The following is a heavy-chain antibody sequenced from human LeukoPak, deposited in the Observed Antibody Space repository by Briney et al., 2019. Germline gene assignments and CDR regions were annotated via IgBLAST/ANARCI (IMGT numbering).Heavy chain of an antibody. J-gene: IGHJ4*02. CDR2: ISYDGSNK. Sequence: GGSLRLSCAASGFTFSSYAMHWVRQAPGKGLEWVAVISYDGSNKYYADSVKGRFTISRDNSKNTLYLQMNSLRAEDTAVYYCAKVRSEDTAGYFDYWGQGTLVTVSS. CDR1: GFTFSSYA. V-gene: IGHV3-30*04. D-gene: IGHD5-18*01. CDR3: AKVRSEDTAGYFDY.